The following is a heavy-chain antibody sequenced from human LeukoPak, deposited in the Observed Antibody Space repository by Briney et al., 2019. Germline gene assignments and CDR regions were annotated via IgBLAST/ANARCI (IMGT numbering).Heavy chain of an antibody. Sequence: SETLSLNGTVSGGSISSYYWSWLRQPPGHGLEGMGNIYYSESTNSNTSLKSRVTITETTSNTHFSQQLSSVSAATTGVYYWVKDGVHASGYYLDYFDYWGQGTLVTVSS. J-gene: IGHJ4*02. D-gene: IGHD3-3*01. V-gene: IGHV4-59*01. CDR1: GGSISSYY. CDR3: VKDGVHASGYYLDYFDY. CDR2: IYYSEST.